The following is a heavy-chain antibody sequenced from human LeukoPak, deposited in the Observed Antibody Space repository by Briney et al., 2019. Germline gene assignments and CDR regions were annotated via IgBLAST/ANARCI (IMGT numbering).Heavy chain of an antibody. CDR2: INPSGGST. CDR3: ARAQSGSGSYAY. J-gene: IGHJ4*02. V-gene: IGHV1-46*01. D-gene: IGHD1-26*01. Sequence: ASVKVSCKASGYTFTGYYMHWVRQAPGQGLEWMGIINPSGGSTSHAQKFQGRVTMTRDTSTSTVYMELYSLRSEDTAVYYCARAQSGSGSYAYWGQGTLVTVSS. CDR1: GYTFTGYY.